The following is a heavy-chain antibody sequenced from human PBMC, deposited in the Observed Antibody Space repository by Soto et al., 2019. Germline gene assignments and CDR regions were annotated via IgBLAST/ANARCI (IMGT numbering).Heavy chain of an antibody. CDR3: ARTPESAHHDY. CDR1: GYTFTDYS. Sequence: QVQLVQSGAEVKMPGASVKVSCKASGYTFTDYSVHWVRQAPGQGLEWVAWINPKTGSTHYAQTFQGRVTMTRDTSINTAYMEVTSLTSDDTAVYYCARTPESAHHDYWGQGTLVTVSS. V-gene: IGHV1-2*02. D-gene: IGHD6-6*01. CDR2: INPKTGST. J-gene: IGHJ4*02.